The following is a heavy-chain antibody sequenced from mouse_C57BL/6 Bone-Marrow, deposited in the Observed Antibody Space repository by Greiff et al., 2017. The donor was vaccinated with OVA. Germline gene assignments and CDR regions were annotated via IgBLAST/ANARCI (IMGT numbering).Heavy chain of an antibody. CDR3: ARNEALTAQAPFAY. V-gene: IGHV1-62-2*01. D-gene: IGHD3-2*02. J-gene: IGHJ3*01. Sequence: VQRVESGAELVKPGASVKLSCKASGYTFTEYTIHWVKPRSGQGLEWIGWFYPGSGSIKYNEKFKDKATLTADKYSSTVYMELSRLTSADSAVYFCARNEALTAQAPFAYWGQGTLVTVSA. CDR2: FYPGSGSI. CDR1: GYTFTEYT.